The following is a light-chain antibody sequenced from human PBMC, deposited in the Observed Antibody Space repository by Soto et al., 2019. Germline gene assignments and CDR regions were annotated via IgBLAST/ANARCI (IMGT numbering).Light chain of an antibody. CDR3: QKYNSAPRA. J-gene: IGKJ1*01. CDR1: QGISHY. CDR2: AAS. V-gene: IGKV1-27*01. Sequence: DIQMTQSPSSLSASVGDRVTITCRASQGISHYLAWYQQKPGKVPKLLIYAASTLQSGVPSRFSGSGSGTDCTLSISSLQPEDVATYYCQKYNSAPRALGQGTKVEIK.